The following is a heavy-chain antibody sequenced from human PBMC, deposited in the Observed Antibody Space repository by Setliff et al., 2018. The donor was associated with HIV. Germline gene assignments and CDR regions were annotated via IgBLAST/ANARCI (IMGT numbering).Heavy chain of an antibody. V-gene: IGHV3-66*02. Sequence: PGGSLRLSCAASGFTFRSYAMSWVRQAPGKGLEWVSTIYSDGSTYHADSVKGRFTLSRDTSKNTLSLQMNTLRPEDTAVYFCARVRLYNSALDYWGQGTLVTVSS. CDR2: IYSDGST. CDR3: ARVRLYNSALDY. D-gene: IGHD3-22*01. J-gene: IGHJ4*02. CDR1: GFTFRSYA.